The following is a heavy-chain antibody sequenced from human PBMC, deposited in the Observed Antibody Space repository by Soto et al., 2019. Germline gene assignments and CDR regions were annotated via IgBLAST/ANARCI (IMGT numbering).Heavy chain of an antibody. CDR3: ATMGTPVTGRYYFDY. V-gene: IGHV4-30-4*01. Sequence: SETLSVTCTVSGGSISSCNYYWSWIRQPPGKGLEWIGFISYSGTTHYSASLRSRVSISVDTSKNQFSLDLSSVTAADTAVYYCATMGTPVTGRYYFDYWGQGTLVT. CDR1: GGSISSCNYY. CDR2: ISYSGTT. J-gene: IGHJ4*02. D-gene: IGHD4-17*01.